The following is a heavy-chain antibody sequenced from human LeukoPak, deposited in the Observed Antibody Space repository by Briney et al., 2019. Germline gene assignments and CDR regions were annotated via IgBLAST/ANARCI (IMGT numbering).Heavy chain of an antibody. V-gene: IGHV1-8*01. CDR2: MNPNSGNT. D-gene: IGHD2-2*01. Sequence: GASVKVSCKASGYTFTSYDINWGRQATGQGLEWMGWMNPNSGNTGYAQKFQGRVTMTRNTSISTAYMELSSLRSEDTAVYYCARGKSPRQRVVPAATRFYPWGQGTLVTVSS. J-gene: IGHJ5*02. CDR1: GYTFTSYD. CDR3: ARGKSPRQRVVPAATRFYP.